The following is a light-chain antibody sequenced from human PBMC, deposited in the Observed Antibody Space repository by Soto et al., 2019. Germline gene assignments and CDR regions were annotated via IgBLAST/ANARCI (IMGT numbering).Light chain of an antibody. Sequence: EIVLTQSPGTLSLSPGERATLSCRASQSVSSSYLAWYQQKPGQAPRLLIYGASSRATGIPDRFSGGGSGTDFNLTISRLEPEDFAVYYCQQYGTSPFTFGPGTKVDIK. CDR3: QQYGTSPFT. CDR2: GAS. J-gene: IGKJ3*01. V-gene: IGKV3-20*01. CDR1: QSVSSSY.